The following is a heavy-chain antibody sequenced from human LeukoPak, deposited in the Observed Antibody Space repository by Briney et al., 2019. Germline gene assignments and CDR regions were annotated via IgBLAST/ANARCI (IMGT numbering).Heavy chain of an antibody. Sequence: GESLKISCKGSGYSFTSYWIGWVRQMPGKGLEWMGIIYPGDSDTRYSPSFQGQVTISADKFISTAYLQRSSLKASDTAMYYCARLLAAAGLFTIFDYWGQGTLVTVSS. D-gene: IGHD6-13*01. CDR3: ARLLAAAGLFTIFDY. J-gene: IGHJ4*02. V-gene: IGHV5-51*01. CDR1: GYSFTSYW. CDR2: IYPGDSDT.